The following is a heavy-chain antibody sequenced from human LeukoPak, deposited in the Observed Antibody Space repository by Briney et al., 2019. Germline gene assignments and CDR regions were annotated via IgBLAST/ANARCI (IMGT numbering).Heavy chain of an antibody. CDR1: GYTFTGYY. CDR3: ARGLEGTYNAFDI. J-gene: IGHJ3*02. D-gene: IGHD3-16*01. CDR2: INPNSGGT. Sequence: ASVKVSCKASGYTFTGYYMYWVRQAPGQGLEWMGWINPNSGGTNYAQEFQGRVTMTRDTSISTAYMELTRLRSDDTAVYYCARGLEGTYNAFDIWGQGTMVTVSS. V-gene: IGHV1-2*02.